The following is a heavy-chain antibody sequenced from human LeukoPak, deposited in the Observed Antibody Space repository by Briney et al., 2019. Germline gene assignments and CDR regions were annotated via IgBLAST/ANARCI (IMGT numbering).Heavy chain of an antibody. J-gene: IGHJ6*02. V-gene: IGHV1-69*04. CDR2: IIPILGIA. CDR1: GGTFSSYA. CDR3: ATTVVTPVYYYGMDV. Sequence: SVKVSCKASGGTFSSYAISWVRQAPGQGLEWMGRIIPILGIANYAQKFQGRVTITADKSTSTAYMELSSLRSEDTAVYYCATTVVTPVYYYGMDVWGQGTTVTVSS. D-gene: IGHD4-23*01.